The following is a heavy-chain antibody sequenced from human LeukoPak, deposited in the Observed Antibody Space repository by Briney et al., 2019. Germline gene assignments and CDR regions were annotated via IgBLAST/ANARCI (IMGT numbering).Heavy chain of an antibody. V-gene: IGHV3-30*18. Sequence: GGSLRLSCAASGFTFSSYGMHWVRQAPGKGLEWVAVISYDGSNKYYADSVKGRFTISRDNSKNTLYLQMNSLRAEDTAVYYCAKRGGSGSYSGYFDYWGQGTLVTVSS. CDR1: GFTFSSYG. CDR2: ISYDGSNK. CDR3: AKRGGSGSYSGYFDY. J-gene: IGHJ4*02. D-gene: IGHD1-26*01.